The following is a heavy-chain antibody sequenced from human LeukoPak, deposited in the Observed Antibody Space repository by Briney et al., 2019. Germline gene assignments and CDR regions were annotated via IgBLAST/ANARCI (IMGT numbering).Heavy chain of an antibody. D-gene: IGHD1-26*01. CDR1: GFPFDDYA. Sequence: SLRLSCAASGFPFDDYAMQWVRQAPGKGLEWVSGISWNSGSIGYADSVKGRFTISRDNAKNSLYLQMNSLRAEDTALYYCAKDLYGTSKGYFDYWGQGTLVTVSS. J-gene: IGHJ4*02. CDR2: ISWNSGSI. CDR3: AKDLYGTSKGYFDY. V-gene: IGHV3-9*01.